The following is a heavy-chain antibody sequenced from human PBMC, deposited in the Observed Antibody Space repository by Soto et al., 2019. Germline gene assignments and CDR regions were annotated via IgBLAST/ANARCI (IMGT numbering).Heavy chain of an antibody. CDR2: IYYSGST. V-gene: IGHV4-59*07. CDR1: GGSISSYY. D-gene: IGHD4-4*01. J-gene: IGHJ5*02. Sequence: NPSDTLSLTCTVSGGSISSYYWSWIRQPPGKGLEWIGSIYYSGSTNYNPSLKSRVTISVDTSKTQFSLKLSSVTAADTAVYYCARSNLHLTTVTPNWFDPWGQGTLVTVSS. CDR3: ARSNLHLTTVTPNWFDP.